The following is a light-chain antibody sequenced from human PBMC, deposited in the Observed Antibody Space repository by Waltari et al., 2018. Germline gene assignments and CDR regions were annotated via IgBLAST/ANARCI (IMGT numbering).Light chain of an antibody. CDR1: SSDFGSYNL. Sequence: QSALPHPASVSGSPGQSITISCTGTSSDFGSYNLVSWYQQPPGKPPKLMIYEGSKWPSGVSNRFSGSKSGNTASLTISGLQAEDEADYYCCSYAGDTYYVFGTGTKVAVL. CDR3: CSYAGDTYYV. CDR2: EGS. V-gene: IGLV2-23*01. J-gene: IGLJ1*01.